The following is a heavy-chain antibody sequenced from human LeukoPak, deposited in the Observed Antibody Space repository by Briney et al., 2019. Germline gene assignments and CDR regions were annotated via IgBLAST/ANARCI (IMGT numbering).Heavy chain of an antibody. Sequence: GGSLGLSCAASGFTFSSYAMSWVRQAPGKGLEWVSAISGSGGSTYYADSVKGRFTISRDNSKNTLYLQMNSLRAEDTAVYYCAAWARSGYALFDYWGQGTLVTVSS. V-gene: IGHV3-23*01. CDR1: GFTFSSYA. CDR2: ISGSGGST. CDR3: AAWARSGYALFDY. J-gene: IGHJ4*02. D-gene: IGHD5-12*01.